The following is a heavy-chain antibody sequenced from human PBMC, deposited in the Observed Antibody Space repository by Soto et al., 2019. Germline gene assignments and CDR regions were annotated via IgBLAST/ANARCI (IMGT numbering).Heavy chain of an antibody. D-gene: IGHD6-13*01. CDR2: INHSGST. J-gene: IGHJ6*03. CDR1: GGSFSNYY. CDR3: AQLPAAATPPRYYMDV. Sequence: SETLSLTCAVYGGSFSNYYWSWIRQPPGKGLEWIGEINHSGSTNYNPSLKSRVTISVDTSKNQFSLKLSSVTAADTAVYYCAQLPAAATPPRYYMDVWGKGTTVTVSS. V-gene: IGHV4-34*01.